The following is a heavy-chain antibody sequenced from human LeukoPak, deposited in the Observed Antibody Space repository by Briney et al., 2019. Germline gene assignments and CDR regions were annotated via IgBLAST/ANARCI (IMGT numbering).Heavy chain of an antibody. D-gene: IGHD2-15*01. V-gene: IGHV4-30-4*01. CDR1: GGSIRSDDYY. Sequence: SETLSLTCTVSGGSIRSDDYYWSWLRQPPGKGLEWIGYIFYTGNTHYNPSLQSRVTFSVDTSKNQFSLKLSSVTAADTAVYFCATVVVVAATNYYYYATDVWGQGTTVTVSS. J-gene: IGHJ6*02. CDR2: IFYTGNT. CDR3: ATVVVVAATNYYYYATDV.